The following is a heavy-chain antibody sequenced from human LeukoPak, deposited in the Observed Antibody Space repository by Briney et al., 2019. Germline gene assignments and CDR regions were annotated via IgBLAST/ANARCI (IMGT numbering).Heavy chain of an antibody. CDR3: ARDLRIVGATTAFDI. D-gene: IGHD1-26*01. V-gene: IGHV1-2*02. CDR2: INPNSGGT. Sequence: GASVKVSCKASGYTFTSYGISWVRQAPGQGLEWMGWINPNSGGTNYAQKFQGRVTMTRDTSISTAYMELSRLRSDDTAVYYCARDLRIVGATTAFDIWGQGTMVTVSS. CDR1: GYTFTSYG. J-gene: IGHJ3*02.